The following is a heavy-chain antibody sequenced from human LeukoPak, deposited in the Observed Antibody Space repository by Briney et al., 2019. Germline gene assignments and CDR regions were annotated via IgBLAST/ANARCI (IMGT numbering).Heavy chain of an antibody. CDR1: GFTFSNYR. V-gene: IGHV3-21*04. J-gene: IGHJ4*02. Sequence: GGSLRLSCAASGFTFSNYRMNWVRQAPGKGLEWVSSISSSSSHIYYADSVKGRFTISRDNSKNTLYLQMNSLRAEDTAVYYCAKDRSQDWGQGTLVTVSS. CDR2: ISSSSSHI. CDR3: AKDRSQD.